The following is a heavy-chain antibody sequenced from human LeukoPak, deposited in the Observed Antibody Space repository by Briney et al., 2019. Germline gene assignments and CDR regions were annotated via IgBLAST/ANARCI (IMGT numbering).Heavy chain of an antibody. CDR3: AREVRYDSFDY. CDR1: GVSISGYY. Sequence: SETLSLTCTVSGVSISGYYWSWIRQPPGKGLEWIGYIHYTGSTSYNPSLGSRVTISIDTSQNQFSLKLSSVTAADTAVYYCAREVRYDSFDYWGQGTLVTVST. V-gene: IGHV4-59*01. J-gene: IGHJ4*02. D-gene: IGHD5-12*01. CDR2: IHYTGST.